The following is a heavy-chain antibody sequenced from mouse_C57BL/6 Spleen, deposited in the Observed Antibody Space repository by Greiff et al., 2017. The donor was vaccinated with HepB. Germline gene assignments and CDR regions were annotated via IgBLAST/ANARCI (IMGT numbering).Heavy chain of an antibody. D-gene: IGHD3-1*01. Sequence: VQLQQPGAELVRPGSSVKLSCKASGYTFTSYWMHWVKQRPIQGLEWIGNIDPSDSETHYNQKFKDKATLTVDKSSSTAYMQLSSLTSEDSAVYYCASSSWGTAQVSWFAYWGQGTLVTVSA. CDR3: ASSSWGTAQVSWFAY. CDR2: IDPSDSET. CDR1: GYTFTSYW. J-gene: IGHJ3*01. V-gene: IGHV1-52*01.